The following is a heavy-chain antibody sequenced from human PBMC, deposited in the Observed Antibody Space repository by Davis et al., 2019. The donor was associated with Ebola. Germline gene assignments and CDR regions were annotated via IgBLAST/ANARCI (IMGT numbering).Heavy chain of an antibody. CDR2: IRNKIQSHTT. V-gene: IGHV3-72*01. D-gene: IGHD2-21*01. CDR1: GFSFSDYH. Sequence: GESLKISCAASGFSFSDYHMDWVRQTPEKGLEWVARIRNKIQSHTTEYAASVKGRFTSSRDDPKNSLYLQMNSLKIEDTAMYYCVKDSQKYSFDYWGQGTLVTVSS. J-gene: IGHJ4*02. CDR3: VKDSQKYSFDY.